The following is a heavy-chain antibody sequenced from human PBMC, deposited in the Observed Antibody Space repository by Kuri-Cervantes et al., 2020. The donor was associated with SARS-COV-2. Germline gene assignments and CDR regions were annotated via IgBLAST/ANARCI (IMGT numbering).Heavy chain of an antibody. V-gene: IGHV4-34*01. D-gene: IGHD5-24*01. J-gene: IGHJ4*02. CDR3: ARCPWGDGFDY. Sequence: ESLKISCAASGFTFDDYGMSWVRQAPGKGLEWIGEINHSGSTNYNPSLKSRVTISVDTSKNQFSLKLSSVTAADTAVYYCARCPWGDGFDYWGQGTLVTVSS. CDR2: INHSGST. CDR1: GFTFDDYG.